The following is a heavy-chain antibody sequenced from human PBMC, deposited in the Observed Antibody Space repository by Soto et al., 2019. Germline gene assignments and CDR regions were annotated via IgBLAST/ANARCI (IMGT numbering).Heavy chain of an antibody. CDR3: ARDLRAYSSSWYPFDY. CDR2: ISSSSSTI. J-gene: IGHJ4*02. V-gene: IGHV3-48*02. Sequence: SGGSLRLSCAASGFTFSSYSMNWVRQAPGKGLEWVSYISSSSSTIYYADSVKGRFTISRDNAKNSLYLQMNSLRDEDTAVYYCARDLRAYSSSWYPFDYWGQGTLVTVSS. D-gene: IGHD6-13*01. CDR1: GFTFSSYS.